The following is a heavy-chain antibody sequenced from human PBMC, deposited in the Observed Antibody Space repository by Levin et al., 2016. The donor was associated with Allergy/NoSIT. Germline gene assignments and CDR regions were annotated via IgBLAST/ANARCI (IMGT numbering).Heavy chain of an antibody. D-gene: IGHD5-18*01. CDR2: INHRGTT. Sequence: SETLSLTCAVNSGSVRGFYWGWIRQPPGKALEWIGEINHRGTTHYNPSLGSRVTISVDMSKNQFTLRLTSVTAADTAVYFCARGLGTAPGRFRYWAQGTLVTVSS. CDR3: ARGLGTAPGRFRY. V-gene: IGHV4-34*01. J-gene: IGHJ4*02. CDR1: SGSVRGFY.